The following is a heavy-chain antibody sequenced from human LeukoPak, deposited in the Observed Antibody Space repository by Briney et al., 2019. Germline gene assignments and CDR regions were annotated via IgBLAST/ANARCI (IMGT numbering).Heavy chain of an antibody. J-gene: IGHJ6*02. CDR1: GYTFTSYG. CDR3: AREESSGWYAAIYYYYGMDV. CDR2: ISAYNGNT. D-gene: IGHD6-19*01. V-gene: IGHV1-18*01. Sequence: ASVKVSCKASGYTFTSYGISWVRQAPGQGLEWMGWISAYNGNTNYAQKLQGRVTMTTDTSTSTAYMELRSLRSDDTAVYYCAREESSGWYAAIYYYYGMDVWGQGPTVTVSS.